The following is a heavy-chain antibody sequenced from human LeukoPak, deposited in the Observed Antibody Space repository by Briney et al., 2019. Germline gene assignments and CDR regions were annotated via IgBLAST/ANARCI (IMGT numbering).Heavy chain of an antibody. CDR2: ISWNSGSI. CDR3: AKDPGP. Sequence: PGRSLRLSCAASGFTFDDYGMHWVRQAPGKGLEWVAGISWNSGSIGYADSVKGRFTISRDNAKNSLYLQMNSLRAEDTALYYCAKDPGPWGQGTLVTVSS. J-gene: IGHJ5*02. V-gene: IGHV3-9*01. CDR1: GFTFDDYG.